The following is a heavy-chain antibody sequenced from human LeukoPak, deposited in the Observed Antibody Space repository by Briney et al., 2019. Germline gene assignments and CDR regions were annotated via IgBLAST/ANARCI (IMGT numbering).Heavy chain of an antibody. CDR2: IYYSGGT. Sequence: SETLSLTCTVSGGSVNSGSHYWGWIRQPPGKELEWIGSIYYSGGTYYSPSLNSRVTISIDTSKSQFSQKLSSVTAADTAIYYCARHAYYFQSGDYYYFFDYWGQGTLVTVSS. D-gene: IGHD3-22*01. V-gene: IGHV4-39*01. CDR1: GGSVNSGSHY. J-gene: IGHJ4*02. CDR3: ARHAYYFQSGDYYYFFDY.